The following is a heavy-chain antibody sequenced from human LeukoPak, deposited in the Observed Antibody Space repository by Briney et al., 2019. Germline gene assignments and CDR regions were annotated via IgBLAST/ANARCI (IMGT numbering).Heavy chain of an antibody. D-gene: IGHD2-2*01. J-gene: IGHJ4*02. Sequence: SETLSLTCTVSGGSISSYYWTWIRQPPGKGLEWIGYIHYSGSTNYNPSLKSRVTISLDTSNNQFSLKLSSVTAADTAVYYCARQRRYCSSTSCYQFDYWGQGTLVTVSS. CDR1: GGSISSYY. V-gene: IGHV4-59*08. CDR3: ARQRRYCSSTSCYQFDY. CDR2: IHYSGST.